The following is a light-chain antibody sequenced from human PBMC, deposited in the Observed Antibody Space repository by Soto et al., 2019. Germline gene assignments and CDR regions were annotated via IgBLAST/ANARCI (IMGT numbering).Light chain of an antibody. CDR2: GAS. Sequence: EIVMTQSPATLSVSPGERATLSCRASQSVSSNLAWFQQKPGQAPRLLIYGASTRDTGISARFSGSGSGTEFTLTISSLQSGDFAVYYCQQYGSSPWTFGQGTKVEFK. J-gene: IGKJ1*01. V-gene: IGKV3-15*01. CDR3: QQYGSSPWT. CDR1: QSVSSN.